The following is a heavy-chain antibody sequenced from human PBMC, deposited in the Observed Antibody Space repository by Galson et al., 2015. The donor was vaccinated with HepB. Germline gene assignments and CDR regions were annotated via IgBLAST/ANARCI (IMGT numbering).Heavy chain of an antibody. Sequence: SVKVSCKVSGYTLTELPMHWVRQAPGKGLEWMGGFDPEDGETIYAQKFQGRVTMTEDTSTDTAYMELSSLRSEDTAVYYCATDRPYDILTGYTKRVLGYYYYGMDVWGQGTTVTVSS. CDR3: ATDRPYDILTGYTKRVLGYYYYGMDV. CDR2: FDPEDGET. CDR1: GYTLTELP. D-gene: IGHD3-9*01. J-gene: IGHJ6*02. V-gene: IGHV1-24*01.